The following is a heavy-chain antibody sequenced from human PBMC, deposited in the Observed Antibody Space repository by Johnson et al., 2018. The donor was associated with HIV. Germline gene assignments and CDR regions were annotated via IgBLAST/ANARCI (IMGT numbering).Heavy chain of an antibody. CDR1: GFTFDDYA. D-gene: IGHD1-20*01. CDR2: IKQDGSEK. CDR3: ARAEGLTGRNAFDI. J-gene: IGHJ3*02. V-gene: IGHV3-7*01. Sequence: VQLVESGGGLVQPGRSLRLSCAASGFTFDDYAMHWVRQAPGKGLEWVANIKQDGSEKYYVDSVKGRFTISRDNAKNSLYLQMNSLRAEDTAVYYCARAEGLTGRNAFDIWGQGTMVTVSS.